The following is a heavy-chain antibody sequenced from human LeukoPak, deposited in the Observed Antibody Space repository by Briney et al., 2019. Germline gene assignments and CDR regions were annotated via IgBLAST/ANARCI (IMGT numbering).Heavy chain of an antibody. CDR3: ATYRQVLLPFES. CDR2: IFPSGGEI. J-gene: IGHJ4*02. V-gene: IGHV3-23*01. CDR1: GFTFSMFA. D-gene: IGHD2-8*02. Sequence: GSLRLSCAASGFTFSMFAMIWVRQPPGKGLEWVSSIFPSGGEIHYADSVRGRFTISRDNSKSTLSLQMNSLRAEDTAIYYCATYRQVLLPFESWGQGTLVTVSS.